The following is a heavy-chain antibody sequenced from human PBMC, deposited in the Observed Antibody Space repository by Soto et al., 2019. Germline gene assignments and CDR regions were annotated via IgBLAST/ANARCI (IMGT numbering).Heavy chain of an antibody. V-gene: IGHV1-18*01. CDR1: GGTFSSYA. J-gene: IGHJ4*02. Sequence: ASVKVSCKASGGTFSSYAISWVRQAPGQGLEWMGWISAYNGNTNYAQKLQGRVTMTTDTSTSTAYMELRSLRSDDTAVYYCARSIAARPQLPDYWGQGTLVTVS. CDR2: ISAYNGNT. D-gene: IGHD6-6*01. CDR3: ARSIAARPQLPDY.